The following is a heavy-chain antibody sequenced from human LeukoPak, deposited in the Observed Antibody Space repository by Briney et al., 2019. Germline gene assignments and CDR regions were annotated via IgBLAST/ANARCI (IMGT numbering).Heavy chain of an antibody. CDR3: ARDDILTVPRGGYY. CDR2: ISAYNGNT. V-gene: IGHV1-18*01. CDR1: GYILANYG. D-gene: IGHD3-9*01. J-gene: IGHJ4*02. Sequence: ASVKVSCKACGYILANYGITWVRQAPGQGLEWMGWISAYNGNTNYAQKLQGRVTMTTDTSTSTAYMELRSLRSDDTAVYYCARDDILTVPRGGYYWGQGTLVTVSS.